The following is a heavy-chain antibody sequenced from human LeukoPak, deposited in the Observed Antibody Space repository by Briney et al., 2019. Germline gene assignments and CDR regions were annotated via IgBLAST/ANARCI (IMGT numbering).Heavy chain of an antibody. D-gene: IGHD6-19*01. CDR1: GFTFSSYS. V-gene: IGHV3-21*01. CDR2: ISSSSSYI. Sequence: PGGSLRLSWAASGFTFSSYSMNWVRQAPGKGLEWVSSISSSSSYIYYADSVKGRFTISRDNAKNSLYLQMNSLRAEDTAVYYCARGTAVAGLFDYWGQGTLVTVSS. CDR3: ARGTAVAGLFDY. J-gene: IGHJ4*02.